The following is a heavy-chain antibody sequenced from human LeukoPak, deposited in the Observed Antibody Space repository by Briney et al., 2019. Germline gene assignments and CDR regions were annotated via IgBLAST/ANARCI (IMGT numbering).Heavy chain of an antibody. J-gene: IGHJ5*02. CDR1: GGTFSSYA. CDR2: IIPIFGTA. CDR3: ARVDDSNNDNWFDP. D-gene: IGHD3-22*01. V-gene: IGHV1-69*13. Sequence: ASVKVSCKASGGTFSSYAISWVRQAPGQGLEWMGGIIPIFGTANYAQKFQGRVTITADESTSTAYMELISLRSEDTAVYYCARVDDSNNDNWFDPWGQGTLVTVSS.